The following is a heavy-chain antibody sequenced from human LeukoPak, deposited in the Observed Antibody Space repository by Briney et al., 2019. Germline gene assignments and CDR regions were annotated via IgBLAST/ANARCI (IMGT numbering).Heavy chain of an antibody. CDR1: GFTFSNYA. V-gene: IGHV3-23*01. CDR2: VSAGGGST. CDR3: AKDYCTGTNCNGDY. D-gene: IGHD2-2*01. Sequence: GGSLRLSCAASGFTFSNYAMTWVRQAPGKGLEWVSAVSAGGGSTYYADSVKGRFTISRDNSKSTLYLQMNSLRAEDTALYYCAKDYCTGTNCNGDYWGQGTLVTVSS. J-gene: IGHJ4*02.